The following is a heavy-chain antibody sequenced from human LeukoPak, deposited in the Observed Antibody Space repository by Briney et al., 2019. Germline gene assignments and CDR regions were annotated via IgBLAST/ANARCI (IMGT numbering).Heavy chain of an antibody. Sequence: SETLSLTCTVSGGSISTYYWSWIRQPPGKGLEWFGYIYYSGSTNYNPSLKSRVTISVDTSKNQFSLKLSSVTAADTAVYYCARDPGGYSSSVWFDYWGQGTLVTVSS. CDR1: GGSISTYY. V-gene: IGHV4-59*01. J-gene: IGHJ4*02. CDR3: ARDPGGYSSSVWFDY. D-gene: IGHD6-6*01. CDR2: IYYSGST.